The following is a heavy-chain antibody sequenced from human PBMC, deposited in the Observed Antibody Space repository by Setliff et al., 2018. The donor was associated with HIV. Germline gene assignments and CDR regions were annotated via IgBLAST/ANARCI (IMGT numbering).Heavy chain of an antibody. V-gene: IGHV3-21*04. J-gene: IGHJ4*02. CDR3: ATDCAVVGGTGSLDS. CDR2: ISSSSSYI. Sequence: GGSLRLSCAASGFTFSGYSMNWVRQAPGKGLEWVSSISSSSSYIYYADSVKGRFTISRDNAKNSLYLQMNSLRVEDTAVYYCATDCAVVGGTGSLDSWGQGTLVTVSS. CDR1: GFTFSGYS. D-gene: IGHD1-26*01.